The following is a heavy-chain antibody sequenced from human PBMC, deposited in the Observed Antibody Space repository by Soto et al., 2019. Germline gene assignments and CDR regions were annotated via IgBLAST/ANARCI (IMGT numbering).Heavy chain of an antibody. CDR2: ISYDGSNK. CDR3: ERDPLWGTAMVLWYFDL. Sequence: QVQLVESGGDGVQPGRSLRLSCADSGFTFSSYAMHWFRQAPGKVLEWVAVISYDGSNKYYSDSVKGRFTISRDNSKNTLYLQMNSLRAEYTAVYYCERDPLWGTAMVLWYFDLWGRGTLVTVSS. D-gene: IGHD5-18*01. V-gene: IGHV3-30-3*01. CDR1: GFTFSSYA. J-gene: IGHJ2*01.